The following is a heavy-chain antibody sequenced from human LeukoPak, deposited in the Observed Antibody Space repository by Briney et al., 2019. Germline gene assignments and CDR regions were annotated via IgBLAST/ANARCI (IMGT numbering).Heavy chain of an antibody. CDR1: GGTFNTNG. CDR3: ARERLPRGGDYWYFDI. CDR2: IIPALRTA. Sequence: ASVKVPCKASGGTFNTNGITWVRQAPGAGLEWLGGIIPALRTANFAPKFQGRVTMTTDESTTTVYMELTSLRSEDTAMYFCARERLPRGGDYWYFDIWGRGTLVTVSS. D-gene: IGHD3-10*01. J-gene: IGHJ2*01. V-gene: IGHV1-69*05.